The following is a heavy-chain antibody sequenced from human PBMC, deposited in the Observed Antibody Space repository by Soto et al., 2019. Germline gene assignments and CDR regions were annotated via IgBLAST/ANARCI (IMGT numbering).Heavy chain of an antibody. CDR2: ISSSSSYI. D-gene: IGHD1-7*01. V-gene: IGHV3-21*01. CDR1: GFTFSSYS. CDR3: ARDHSTGGTRGQVP. Sequence: GGSLRLSCAASGFTFSSYSMNWVRQAPGKGLEWVSSISSSSSYIYYADSGKGRFTISRDNAKNSLYLQMNSLRAEDTAVYYCARDHSTGGTRGQVPWGQGTLVTVSS. J-gene: IGHJ5*02.